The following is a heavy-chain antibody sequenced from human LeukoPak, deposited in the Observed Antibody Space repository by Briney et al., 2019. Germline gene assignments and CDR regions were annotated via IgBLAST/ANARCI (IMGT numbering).Heavy chain of an antibody. CDR2: INHSGST. CDR1: GGSISSSNW. Sequence: PSETLSLTCAVSGGSISSSNWWSWVRQPPGKGLEWIGEINHSGSTNYNPSLKSRVTISVDTSKNQFSLKLSSVTAADTAVYYCARVRGITMVRGVIRAPPNFDYWGQGTLVTVSS. CDR3: ARVRGITMVRGVIRAPPNFDY. V-gene: IGHV4-4*02. D-gene: IGHD3-10*01. J-gene: IGHJ4*02.